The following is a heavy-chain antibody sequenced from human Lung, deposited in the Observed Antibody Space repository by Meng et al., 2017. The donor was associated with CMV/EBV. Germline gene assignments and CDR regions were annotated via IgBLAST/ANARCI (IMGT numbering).Heavy chain of an antibody. CDR3: ARGIYGSGDY. CDR2: IYHSGST. V-gene: IGHV4-38-2*02. D-gene: IGHD3-10*01. CDR1: GYSISSGYY. J-gene: IGHJ4*02. Sequence: LSCTVSGYSISSGYYWGWIRQPPGKGLEWIGSIYHSGSTYYNPSLKSRVTISVDTSKNQLSLRLSSVTAADTAVYYCARGIYGSGDYWGQGTMVTVSS.